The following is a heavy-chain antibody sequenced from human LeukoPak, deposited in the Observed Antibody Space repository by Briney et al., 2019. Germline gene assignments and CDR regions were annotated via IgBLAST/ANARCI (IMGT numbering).Heavy chain of an antibody. V-gene: IGHV3-30-3*01. D-gene: IGHD3-3*01. CDR1: GFTFSSYA. CDR3: ARNPYDFWSGYYDY. CDR2: ISYDGSNK. J-gene: IGHJ4*02. Sequence: GGSLRLSCAACGFTFSSYAMHWVRQAPGKGLEWVAVISYDGSNKYYADSVKGRFTISRDNSKNTLYLQMNSLRAEDTAVYYCARNPYDFWSGYYDYWGQGTLVTVSS.